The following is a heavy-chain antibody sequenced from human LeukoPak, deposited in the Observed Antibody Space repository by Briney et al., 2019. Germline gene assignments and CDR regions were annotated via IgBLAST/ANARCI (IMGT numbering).Heavy chain of an antibody. CDR3: ARCSSWYRNWFDP. CDR1: GGSISSGGYY. J-gene: IGHJ5*02. V-gene: IGHV4-31*03. Sequence: SQTLSLTCTVSGGSISSGGYYWSWIRQHPGKGLEWIGYIYYSGSTYYNPSLKSRVTISVDTSKNQFSLKLSSVTAADTAVYYCARCSSWYRNWFDPRGQGTLVTVSS. CDR2: IYYSGST. D-gene: IGHD6-13*01.